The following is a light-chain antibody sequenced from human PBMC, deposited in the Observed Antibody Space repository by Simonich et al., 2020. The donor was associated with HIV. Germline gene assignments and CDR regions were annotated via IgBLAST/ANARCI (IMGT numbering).Light chain of an antibody. CDR2: DVR. J-gene: IGLJ3*02. CDR3: SSYTSSSTWV. Sequence: QSALTQPASVSGSPGQSITISCTGTSNDVGAYNYVSCYQQHPGKAPKLMIYDVRKRPSGVSNRFSGSKSGNTASLTISGLQAEDESDYYCSSYTSSSTWVFGGGTKLTVL. CDR1: SNDVGAYNY. V-gene: IGLV2-14*03.